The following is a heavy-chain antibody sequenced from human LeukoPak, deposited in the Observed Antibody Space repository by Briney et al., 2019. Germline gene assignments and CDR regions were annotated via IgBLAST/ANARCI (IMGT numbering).Heavy chain of an antibody. Sequence: PSETLSLTCAVSGGSISSGGYSWSWIRQPPGKGLEWIGYIYHSGSTYYNPSLKSRVTISVDRSKNQFSLKLSSVTAADTAVYYCASTPTVVPAAILPRRRNWFDPWGQGTLVTVSS. V-gene: IGHV4-30-2*01. D-gene: IGHD2-2*02. CDR2: IYHSGST. CDR3: ASTPTVVPAAILPRRRNWFDP. J-gene: IGHJ5*02. CDR1: GGSISSGGYS.